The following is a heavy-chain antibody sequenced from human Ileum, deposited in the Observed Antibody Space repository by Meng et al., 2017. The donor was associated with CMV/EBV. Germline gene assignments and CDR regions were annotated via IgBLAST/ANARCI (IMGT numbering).Heavy chain of an antibody. J-gene: IGHJ5*02. CDR3: ARDHDYGEYGGWFDP. D-gene: IGHD4-17*01. CDR1: GDSVDIRGYY. Sequence: SGDSVDIRGYYWNWIRQRPGKGLEWIGHISHSGTTYYNPSLKSRVTISSDTSKNQFFLNLESVTAADTAVYYCARDHDYGEYGGWFDPWGQGTLVTVSS. CDR2: ISHSGTT. V-gene: IGHV4-31*02.